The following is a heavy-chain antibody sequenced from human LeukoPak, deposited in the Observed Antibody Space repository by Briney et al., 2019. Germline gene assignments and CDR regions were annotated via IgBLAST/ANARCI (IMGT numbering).Heavy chain of an antibody. J-gene: IGHJ5*02. CDR2: ISGYNGNT. D-gene: IGHD3-9*01. Sequence: ASVKVSCKASGYIFSNYGISWVRQAPGQGLEWMGWISGYNGNTYYVQKFQGRVTMTTETSTSTANMELRSLRSDDTAVYYCARSYYDILTGYSPEPYNWFDPWGQGTLVTVSS. V-gene: IGHV1-18*01. CDR3: ARSYYDILTGYSPEPYNWFDP. CDR1: GYIFSNYG.